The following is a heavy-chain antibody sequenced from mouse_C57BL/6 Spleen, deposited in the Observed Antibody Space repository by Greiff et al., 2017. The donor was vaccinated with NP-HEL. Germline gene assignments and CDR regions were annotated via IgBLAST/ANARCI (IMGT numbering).Heavy chain of an antibody. CDR2: IYPGSGST. D-gene: IGHD2-3*01. J-gene: IGHJ3*01. CDR1: GYTFTSYW. Sequence: VKLQQPGAELVKPGASVKMSCKASGYTFTSYWITWVKQRPGQGLEWIGDIYPGSGSTNYNEKFKSKATLTVDTSSSTAYMQLSSLTSEDSAVYYGARGLYDGSPFAYWGQGTLVTVSA. CDR3: ARGLYDGSPFAY. V-gene: IGHV1-55*01.